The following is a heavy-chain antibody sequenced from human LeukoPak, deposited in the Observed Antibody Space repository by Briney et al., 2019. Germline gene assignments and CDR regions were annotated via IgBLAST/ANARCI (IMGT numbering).Heavy chain of an antibody. V-gene: IGHV3-30*03. D-gene: IGHD3-22*01. CDR1: GFTFSSYG. J-gene: IGHJ4*02. CDR3: ARVAMIVAKPYDN. Sequence: GGSLRLSCAASGFTFSSYGMHWVRQAPGKGLEWVAVISYDGSNKYYADSVKGRFTISRDNSKNTLYLQMNSLRAEDTAVYYCARVAMIVAKPYDNWGQGTLVTVSS. CDR2: ISYDGSNK.